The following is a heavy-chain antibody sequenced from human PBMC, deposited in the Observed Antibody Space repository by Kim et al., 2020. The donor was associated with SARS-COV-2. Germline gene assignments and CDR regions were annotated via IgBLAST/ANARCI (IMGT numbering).Heavy chain of an antibody. CDR3: ARAPAVAVHFDY. D-gene: IGHD6-19*01. J-gene: IGHJ4*02. V-gene: IGHV3-30*04. CDR2: ISYDGSNK. Sequence: GGSLRLSCAASGFTFSSYAMHWVRQAPGKGLEWVAVISYDGSNKYYADSVKGRFTISRDNSKNTLYLQMNSLRAEDTAVYYCARAPAVAVHFDYWGQGTLVTVSS. CDR1: GFTFSSYA.